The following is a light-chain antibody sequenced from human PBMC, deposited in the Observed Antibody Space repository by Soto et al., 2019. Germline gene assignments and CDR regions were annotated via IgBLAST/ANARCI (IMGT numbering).Light chain of an antibody. CDR2: DAS. J-gene: IGKJ1*01. V-gene: IGKV1-5*01. Sequence: DLQMTQSPSTLSASVGDRVTITCRASQSISSWLAWYQQKPGKAPKLLIYDASSLESGVPSRFSGSGSGTEFTLTISSLQPDDFATYYGQQYNSYPTFGQGTKVEIK. CDR1: QSISSW. CDR3: QQYNSYPT.